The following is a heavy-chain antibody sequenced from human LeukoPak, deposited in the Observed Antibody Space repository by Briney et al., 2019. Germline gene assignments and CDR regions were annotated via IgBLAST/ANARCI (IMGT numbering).Heavy chain of an antibody. Sequence: GASLRLSCAASGFTFSNYAMSSVRQAPGKGLEWGSAITGSGGNTYYADSVKGRFTISIDNSKNTVILQMNSLRAEDTAVYYCAEWWDYDVLTGYYVSDYWGQGTLVTVSS. CDR3: AEWWDYDVLTGYYVSDY. CDR2: ITGSGGNT. V-gene: IGHV3-23*01. D-gene: IGHD3-9*01. J-gene: IGHJ4*02. CDR1: GFTFSNYA.